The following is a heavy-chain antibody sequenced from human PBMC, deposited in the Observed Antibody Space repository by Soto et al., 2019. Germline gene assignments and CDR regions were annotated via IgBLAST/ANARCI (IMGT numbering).Heavy chain of an antibody. D-gene: IGHD2-2*02. Sequence: ASVKVSCKASGYTFTDYHIHWVRQAPGQGPEWMGWINPNSGDTKYIKKFQGRVTMTRDTSISTAYMELSGLKSDDTAIYYCARGLDCSGNSCYTRVYYGMDVWGQGTTVTVSS. CDR2: INPNSGDT. CDR1: GYTFTDYH. V-gene: IGHV1-2*02. CDR3: ARGLDCSGNSCYTRVYYGMDV. J-gene: IGHJ6*02.